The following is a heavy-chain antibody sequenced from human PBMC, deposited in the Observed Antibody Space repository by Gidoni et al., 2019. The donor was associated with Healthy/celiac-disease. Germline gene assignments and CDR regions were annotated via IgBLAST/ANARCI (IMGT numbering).Heavy chain of an antibody. CDR1: GYTFTSYA. D-gene: IGHD6-13*01. J-gene: IGHJ4*02. CDR3: ARVGIAAAGRPFDY. CDR2: INAGNGNT. V-gene: IGHV1-3*01. Sequence: QVQLVQSGAEVKKPGASVKVSCKASGYTFTSYAMHWVRQAPGQRLEWMGWINAGNGNTKYSQKFQGRVTITRDTSASTAYMELSSLRSEDTAVYYCARVGIAAAGRPFDYWGQGTLVTVSS.